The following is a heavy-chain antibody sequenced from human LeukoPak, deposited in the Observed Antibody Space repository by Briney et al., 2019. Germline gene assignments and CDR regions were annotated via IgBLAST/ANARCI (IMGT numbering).Heavy chain of an antibody. V-gene: IGHV1-69*04. J-gene: IGHJ5*02. D-gene: IGHD2-15*01. CDR1: GYTFTSYA. CDR2: IIPILGIA. Sequence: SVKVSCKASGYTFTSYAISWVRQTPGQGLEWVGRIIPILGIANYAQKFQGRVTITADKSTSTAYMELSSLRSEDTAVYYCATMYCSGGSCGGWFDPWGQGTLVTVSS. CDR3: ATMYCSGGSCGGWFDP.